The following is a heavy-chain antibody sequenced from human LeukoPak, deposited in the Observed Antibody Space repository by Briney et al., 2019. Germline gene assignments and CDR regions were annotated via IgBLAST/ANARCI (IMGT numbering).Heavy chain of an antibody. J-gene: IGHJ4*02. CDR2: LSASGGHT. V-gene: IGHV3-23*01. Sequence: GGSLRLSCGASGFTFSSYGMGWVRQAPGQGLEWVSALSASGGHTYYADSVKGRFTISRDNSKNTLYLQMNSLRAEDTAVYYCARDLLSSGWYEGPFDYWGQGTLVTVSS. D-gene: IGHD6-19*01. CDR3: ARDLLSSGWYEGPFDY. CDR1: GFTFSSYG.